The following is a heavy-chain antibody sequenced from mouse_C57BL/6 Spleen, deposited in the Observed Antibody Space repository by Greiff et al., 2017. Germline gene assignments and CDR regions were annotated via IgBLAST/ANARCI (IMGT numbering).Heavy chain of an antibody. D-gene: IGHD1-1*01. V-gene: IGHV14-4*01. CDR2: IDPENGDT. J-gene: IGHJ4*01. CDR1: GFNIKDAY. Sequence: EVKLQESGAELVRPGASVKLSCTASGFNIKDAYMHWVKQRPEQGLEWIGWIDPENGDTEYASKVQGKGTITADTSATTAYLQLSSLTSEDTAVYYCTTGYGSSYGYAMDYWGQGTSVTVSS. CDR3: TTGYGSSYGYAMDY.